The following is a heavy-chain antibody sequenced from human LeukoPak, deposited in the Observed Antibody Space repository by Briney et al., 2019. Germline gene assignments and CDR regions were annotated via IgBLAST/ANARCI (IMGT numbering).Heavy chain of an antibody. V-gene: IGHV3-33*01. D-gene: IGHD3-16*01. Sequence: GRSLRLSCAASGFTFSSYGMRWVRQAPGKGLEWVAVIWYDGSNKYYADSVKGRFTISRDNSKNTLYLQMNSLRAEDTAVYYCARDGLRKSDNYYYGMDVWGQGTTVTVSS. CDR1: GFTFSSYG. CDR2: IWYDGSNK. CDR3: ARDGLRKSDNYYYGMDV. J-gene: IGHJ6*02.